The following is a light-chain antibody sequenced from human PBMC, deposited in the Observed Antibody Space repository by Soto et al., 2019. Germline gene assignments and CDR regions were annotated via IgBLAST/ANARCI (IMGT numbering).Light chain of an antibody. CDR3: LQRSIGFT. CDR1: QSVGTY. V-gene: IGKV3-11*01. Sequence: EIVLTQSPATLSLSPGEKATLSCRASQSVGTYLAWYQQKRGQSPRLLIYGASKRAPGIPARFSGSGSGTDCPLTSNILEPEDFAVYHCLQRSIGFTFGTGNKVEVK. CDR2: GAS. J-gene: IGKJ3*01.